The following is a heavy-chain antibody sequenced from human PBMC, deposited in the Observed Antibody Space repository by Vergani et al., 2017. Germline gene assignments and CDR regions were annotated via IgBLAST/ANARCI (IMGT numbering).Heavy chain of an antibody. CDR1: GFTFSSYS. J-gene: IGHJ6*03. D-gene: IGHD1-14*01. CDR3: ARDGEPNYYYYYMDV. Sequence: EVQLVESGGGLVKPGGSLRLSCAASGFTFSSYSMNWVRQAPGTGLEWVSSISSSISYIYYADSVTGRFTISRVNAKNSLHLQMNSLRAEDTSVDYCARDGEPNYYYYYMDVWGKGTTVTVSS. CDR2: ISSSISYI. V-gene: IGHV3-21*01.